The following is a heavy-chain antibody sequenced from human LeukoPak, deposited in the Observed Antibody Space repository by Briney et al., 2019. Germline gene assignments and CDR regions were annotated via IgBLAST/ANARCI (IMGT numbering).Heavy chain of an antibody. CDR3: ARDLTVTSTCWFDL. J-gene: IGHJ5*02. D-gene: IGHD4-11*01. CDR1: GFTFSSYT. Sequence: GSLRLSCAVSGFTFSSYTMNWVRQAPGKGLEWVSSITGSSTCIYYADSVKGRFTISRDSAKNSLYLQMNNLGAEDTAVYYCARDLTVTSTCWFDLWGQGTLVTVSS. CDR2: ITGSSTCI. V-gene: IGHV3-21*01.